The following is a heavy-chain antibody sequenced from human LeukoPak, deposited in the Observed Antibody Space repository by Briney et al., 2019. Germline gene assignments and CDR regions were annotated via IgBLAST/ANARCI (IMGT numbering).Heavy chain of an antibody. CDR3: ATEGEMATILMVSRHFRFDC. J-gene: IGHJ4*02. V-gene: IGHV3-21*01. CDR1: GFSFSGYS. D-gene: IGHD5-24*01. CDR2: ISSSSSYI. Sequence: GGSLRLYCAVAGFSFSGYSINWVRQAPGKGLEWVSSISSSSSYIYYADSVKGRFTISRDNAKNSLYLQMNRLRAEDTAVYYCATEGEMATILMVSRHFRFDCWGQGTLVTVSS.